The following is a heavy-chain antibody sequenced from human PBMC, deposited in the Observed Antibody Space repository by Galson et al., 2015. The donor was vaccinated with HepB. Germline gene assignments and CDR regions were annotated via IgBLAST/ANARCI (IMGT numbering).Heavy chain of an antibody. V-gene: IGHV3-64D*06. J-gene: IGHJ4*02. CDR3: VKEVGVSGDILTGYHDY. CDR1: GFTFSSYA. CDR2: ISSNGGST. D-gene: IGHD3-9*01. Sequence: SLRLSCAASGFTFSSYAMHWVRQAPGKGLEYVSAISSNGGSTYYADSVKGRFTISRDNSKNTLYLQMSSLRAEDTAVYYCVKEVGVSGDILTGYHDYWGQGTLVTVSS.